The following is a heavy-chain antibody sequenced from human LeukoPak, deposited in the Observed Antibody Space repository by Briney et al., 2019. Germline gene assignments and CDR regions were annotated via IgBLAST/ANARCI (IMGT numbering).Heavy chain of an antibody. CDR3: ANGDYGDYDVPFDY. Sequence: GGSLRLSCAASGFTFSSYGMSWVRQAPGKGLEWVSAISGSGGSTYYADSVKGRFTISRDNSKNTLYLQMNSLRAEDTAVYYCANGDYGDYDVPFDYWGQGTLVTVSS. CDR2: ISGSGGST. CDR1: GFTFSSYG. D-gene: IGHD4-17*01. J-gene: IGHJ4*02. V-gene: IGHV3-23*01.